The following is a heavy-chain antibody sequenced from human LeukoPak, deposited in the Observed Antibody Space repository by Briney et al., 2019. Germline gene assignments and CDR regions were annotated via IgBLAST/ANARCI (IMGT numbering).Heavy chain of an antibody. CDR2: ISSSGST. J-gene: IGHJ4*02. CDR1: GASISRHY. Sequence: RASETLSLTCTVSGASISRHYWSWIRQPAGKGLEWIGRISSSGSTNYNPSLKSRVTMSVDTSKNQFSLKLSSVTAADTAVYYCARRGGGSSIDYWGQGTLVTVSS. D-gene: IGHD2-15*01. V-gene: IGHV4-4*07. CDR3: ARRGGGSSIDY.